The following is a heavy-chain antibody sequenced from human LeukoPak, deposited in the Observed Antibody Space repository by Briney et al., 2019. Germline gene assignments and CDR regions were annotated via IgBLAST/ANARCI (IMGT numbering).Heavy chain of an antibody. CDR1: GYTFTGYY. CDR3: ARVRPRIDGSGTSYLRLYYFDY. Sequence: ASVKVSCKTSGYTFTGYYMYWVRQAPGQGLEWMGWINPNSGDTNYAQRFQGRVTMTRDTSISTAYMDLSRMTSDDTAVYYCARVRPRIDGSGTSYLRLYYFDYWGQGTLVTVSS. D-gene: IGHD3-10*01. J-gene: IGHJ4*02. V-gene: IGHV1-2*02. CDR2: INPNSGDT.